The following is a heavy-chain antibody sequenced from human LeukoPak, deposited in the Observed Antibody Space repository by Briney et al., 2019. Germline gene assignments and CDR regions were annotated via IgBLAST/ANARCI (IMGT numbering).Heavy chain of an antibody. V-gene: IGHV3-11*01. J-gene: IGHJ4*02. CDR1: GFTFSDYY. D-gene: IGHD3-10*01. Sequence: GGSLRLSCAASGFTFSDYYMSWNRQAPGKGLEWVSYISSSGSTIYYADSVKGRFTTSRDNAKNSLYLQMNSLRAEDTAVYYCAREDRFGEYYFDYWGQGTLVTVSS. CDR2: ISSSGSTI. CDR3: AREDRFGEYYFDY.